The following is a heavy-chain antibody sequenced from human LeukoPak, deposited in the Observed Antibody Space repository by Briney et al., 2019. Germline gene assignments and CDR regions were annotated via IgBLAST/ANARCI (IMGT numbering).Heavy chain of an antibody. V-gene: IGHV4-34*01. J-gene: IGHJ6*02. CDR2: INHSGST. Sequence: SETLSLTCAVYGGSFSGYYWSWIRQTPGKGLEWIGEINHSGSTNYNPSLTSRVTISVDTSKNQFSLKLSPVTAADSAVYYCARTDYYYGMDVWGQGTTVTVSS. CDR3: ARTDYYYGMDV. CDR1: GGSFSGYY.